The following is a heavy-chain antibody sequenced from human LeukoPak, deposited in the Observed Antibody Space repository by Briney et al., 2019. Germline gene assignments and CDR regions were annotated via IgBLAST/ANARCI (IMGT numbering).Heavy chain of an antibody. D-gene: IGHD3-22*01. CDR3: ARGDVLDRSVYNWFDP. CDR2: INPNHGTT. V-gene: IGHV1-46*01. J-gene: IGHJ5*02. Sequence: GASVKVSCKASGSTFTSYYIHWVRQAPGQGLEWMGIINPNHGTTTYAQKFQGRVTMTRDTSTSTVYMELSSLRSEDTALYYCARGDVLDRSVYNWFDPWGQGTLVIVSS. CDR1: GSTFTSYY.